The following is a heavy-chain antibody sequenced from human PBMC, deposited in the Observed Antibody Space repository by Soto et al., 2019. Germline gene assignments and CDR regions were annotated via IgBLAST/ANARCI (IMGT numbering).Heavy chain of an antibody. J-gene: IGHJ5*01. Sequence: SETLSLTCTVSGGSISSGGYYWSWIRQHPGKGLEWIGYIYYSGSTYYNPSLKSRVTISVDTSKNQFSLKLSSVTAEDTAVYYCAKEGGYRSSWYDFWGQGTLVTVSS. CDR1: GGSISSGGYY. V-gene: IGHV4-31*03. CDR2: IYYSGST. D-gene: IGHD6-13*01. CDR3: AKEGGYRSSWYDF.